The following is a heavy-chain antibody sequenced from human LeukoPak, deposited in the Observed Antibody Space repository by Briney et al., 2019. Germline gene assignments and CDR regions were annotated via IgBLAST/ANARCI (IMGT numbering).Heavy chain of an antibody. CDR3: AREGGFYRPLDY. D-gene: IGHD3-3*01. V-gene: IGHV4-4*02. CDR1: GGSISSTNW. Sequence: SETLSLTCGVSGGSISSTNWWTWVRQPPGKGLEWIGEVHLDGRTNYNPSLESRLTMSVDLSENHISLKLTSVTAADTAVYYCAREGGFYRPLDYSGQGTLVTVSS. J-gene: IGHJ4*02. CDR2: VHLDGRT.